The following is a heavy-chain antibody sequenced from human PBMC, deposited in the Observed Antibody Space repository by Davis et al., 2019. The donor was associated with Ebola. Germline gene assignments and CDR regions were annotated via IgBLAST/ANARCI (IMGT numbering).Heavy chain of an antibody. Sequence: GESLKISCAASGFTFSGSAMHWVRQASGKGLEWVGRIRSKANSYATAYAASVKGRFTISRDDSKNTAYLQMNSLKTEDTAVYYCAKALEADYSKFYYYYYGMDVWGQGTTVTVSS. CDR1: GFTFSGSA. D-gene: IGHD4-11*01. CDR2: IRSKANSYAT. V-gene: IGHV3-73*01. J-gene: IGHJ6*02. CDR3: AKALEADYSKFYYYYYGMDV.